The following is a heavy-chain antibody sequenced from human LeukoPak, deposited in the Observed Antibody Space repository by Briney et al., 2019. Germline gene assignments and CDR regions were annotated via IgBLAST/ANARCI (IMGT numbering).Heavy chain of an antibody. V-gene: IGHV3-23*01. Sequence: GGSLRLSCAASGFTFSSYAMSWVRQAPGKGLEWVSAISGSGGSTYYADSVKGRFTISRDNSKNTLCLQMNSLRAEDTAVYYCAKGRKRFGEISFDYWGQGTLVTVSS. J-gene: IGHJ4*02. CDR3: AKGRKRFGEISFDY. CDR1: GFTFSSYA. D-gene: IGHD3-10*01. CDR2: ISGSGGST.